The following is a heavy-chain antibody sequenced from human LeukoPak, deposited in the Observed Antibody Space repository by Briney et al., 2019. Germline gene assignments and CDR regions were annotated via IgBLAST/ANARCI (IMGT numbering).Heavy chain of an antibody. J-gene: IGHJ4*02. V-gene: IGHV3-9*01. CDR1: GFTFDDYA. D-gene: IGHD2-2*01. CDR2: ISWNSGSI. CDR3: AKDMEVVPAAVSLDY. Sequence: PGGSLRLSCAASGFTFDDYAMHWVRHAPGKGLEWVSGISWNSGSIGYADSVKGRFAISRDNSKNTLFLEMNSLRVEDTAVYYCAKDMEVVPAAVSLDYWGQGTLVTVSS.